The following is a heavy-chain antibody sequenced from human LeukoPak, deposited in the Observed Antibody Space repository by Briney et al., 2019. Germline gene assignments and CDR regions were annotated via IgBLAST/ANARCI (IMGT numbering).Heavy chain of an antibody. CDR2: NYHSGRT. D-gene: IGHD2-2*01. V-gene: IGHV4-38-2*01. Sequence: SETLSLTCAVAGYSISSGYYWGWIRQPPGKGHGWSGSNYHSGRTFYNPPLKSRVTISADTSKHQFSLTLTSVTAADTAVYYCARPQGATAMVAFDIWGQGTMVTVSS. CDR1: GYSISSGYY. J-gene: IGHJ3*02. CDR3: ARPQGATAMVAFDI.